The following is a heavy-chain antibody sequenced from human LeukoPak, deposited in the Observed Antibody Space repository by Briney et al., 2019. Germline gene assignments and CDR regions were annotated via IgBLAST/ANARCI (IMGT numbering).Heavy chain of an antibody. CDR2: ISYDGSNK. Sequence: GGSLTLSCAASGFTFSSYAMHWVRQAPGKGLEWVAVISYDGSNKYYADSVKGRFTICRDNSKNTLYLQMNSLRAEDTAVYYCARGGSPFDYWGQGTLVTVSS. J-gene: IGHJ4*02. CDR3: ARGGSPFDY. CDR1: GFTFSSYA. D-gene: IGHD3-10*01. V-gene: IGHV3-30*04.